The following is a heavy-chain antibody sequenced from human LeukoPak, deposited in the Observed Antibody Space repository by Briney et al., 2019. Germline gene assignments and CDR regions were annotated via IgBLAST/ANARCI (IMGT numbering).Heavy chain of an antibody. J-gene: IGHJ5*02. CDR2: IYHSGST. CDR3: ARGEITIFGVARFDP. CDR1: GGSISSGGYS. Sequence: SETLSLTCAVSGGSISSGGYSWSWIRQPPGKGLEWIGYIYHSGSTYYNPSLKSRVTISVDRSKNQFSLKLSSVTAVDTAVYYCARGEITIFGVARFDPWGQGTLVTVSS. D-gene: IGHD3-3*01. V-gene: IGHV4-30-2*01.